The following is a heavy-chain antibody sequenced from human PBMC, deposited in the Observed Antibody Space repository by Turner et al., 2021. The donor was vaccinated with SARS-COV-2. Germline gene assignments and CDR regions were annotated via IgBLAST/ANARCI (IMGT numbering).Heavy chain of an antibody. CDR3: ARDLGPYGMDV. Sequence: EVQLVESGGGLVQPGGSLRLSCAASGVTVSSNYMSWVRQAPGKGLEWVSVIYSGGSTFYADSVKGRFTISRHKSKNTLYLQLNSLRAEDTAVYYCARDLGPYGMDVWGQGTTVTVSS. V-gene: IGHV3-53*04. CDR2: IYSGGST. CDR1: GVTVSSNY. J-gene: IGHJ6*02.